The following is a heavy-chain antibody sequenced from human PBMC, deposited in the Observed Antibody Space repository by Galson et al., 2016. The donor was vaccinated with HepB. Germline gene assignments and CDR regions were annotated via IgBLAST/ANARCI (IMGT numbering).Heavy chain of an antibody. CDR3: ARDAARGSGYNWASNWFDP. D-gene: IGHD5-12*01. CDR1: EFTFSSYA. V-gene: IGHV3-30-3*01. Sequence: SLRLSCAASEFTFSSYAMHWVRQAPGKRLEWLAVISYDEISTFYTDSVKGRFTISRDNSKNILHLQINSLRVEDTAVYYCARDAARGSGYNWASNWFDPWGQGTLVTVSS. J-gene: IGHJ5*02. CDR2: ISYDEIST.